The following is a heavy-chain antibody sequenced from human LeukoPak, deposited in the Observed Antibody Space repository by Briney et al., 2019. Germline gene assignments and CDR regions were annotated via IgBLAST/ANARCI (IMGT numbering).Heavy chain of an antibody. D-gene: IGHD2-2*03. Sequence: PGGSLKLSCAASGFTFSTYAMSWVRQAPGKGLEWVSAISVSAGSTYYADSVKGRFTISRDNSKNTLYLQMNSLRAEDTAVYYCAREWIDVGAAFDIWGQGTMVTVSS. CDR3: AREWIDVGAAFDI. CDR2: ISVSAGST. V-gene: IGHV3-23*01. J-gene: IGHJ3*02. CDR1: GFTFSTYA.